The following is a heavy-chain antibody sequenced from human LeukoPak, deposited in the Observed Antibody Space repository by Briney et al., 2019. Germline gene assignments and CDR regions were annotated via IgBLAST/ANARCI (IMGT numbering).Heavy chain of an antibody. Sequence: GESLKISCKASGYDFRSYWIVWVRQMPGDGLGWLGIMYPDDSDSRYSPFHRGQVTISVDNSVNTAYLQWGGLTASDTAIYYCARLTGTLAPPDIFGLDVWGQGTSVIVSS. CDR3: ARLTGTLAPPDIFGLDV. D-gene: IGHD4-11*01. CDR2: MYPDDSDS. V-gene: IGHV5-51*01. CDR1: GYDFRSYW. J-gene: IGHJ6*02.